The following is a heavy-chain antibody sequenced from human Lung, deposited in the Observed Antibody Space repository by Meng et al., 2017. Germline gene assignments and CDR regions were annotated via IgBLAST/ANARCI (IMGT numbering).Heavy chain of an antibody. CDR3: ARFDISSSGRGDY. J-gene: IGHJ4*02. V-gene: IGHV4-4*02. CDR1: GGSITSSTW. Sequence: QVQLQESGPGLVNPSGTLSLTCAVSGGSITSSTWWSWVRQTPGKGLEWFGEIFHSGSTNYNPPLESRVTISVDKSKNQFSLKVYSVTAADTATYYCARFDISSSGRGDYWGQGILVTVPQ. D-gene: IGHD1-26*01. CDR2: IFHSGST.